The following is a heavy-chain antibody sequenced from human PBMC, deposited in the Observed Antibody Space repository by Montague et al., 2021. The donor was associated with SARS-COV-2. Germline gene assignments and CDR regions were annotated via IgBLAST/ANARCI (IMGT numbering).Heavy chain of an antibody. CDR1: GGSISSSNW. CDR2: IYHSGST. D-gene: IGHD6-19*01. CDR3: ARESSGCFFRRCSRYGMDV. Sequence: SETLSLTCAASGGSISSSNWWSWVRQPTGKGLVWIGEIYHSGSTNYNPSLKSRVTLSVDKSKNQFSLKLSSVTAAATAVYYCARESSGCFFRRCSRYGMDVWGQGTTVTVSS. V-gene: IGHV4-4*02. J-gene: IGHJ6*02.